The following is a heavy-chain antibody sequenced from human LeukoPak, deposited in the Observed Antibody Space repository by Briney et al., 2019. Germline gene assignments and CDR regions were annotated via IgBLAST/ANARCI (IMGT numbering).Heavy chain of an antibody. Sequence: GGSLRLSCAASGFSFSIYFMNWVRQAPGKGLEWVSSISRTSEYIHYADSVKGRFTISRDNAKNSLYLQMNTLRAEDTAVYYCARDDTSAHFFDYWGQGTLVTVSS. CDR2: ISRTSEYI. D-gene: IGHD3-10*01. J-gene: IGHJ4*02. V-gene: IGHV3-21*01. CDR1: GFSFSIYF. CDR3: ARDDTSAHFFDY.